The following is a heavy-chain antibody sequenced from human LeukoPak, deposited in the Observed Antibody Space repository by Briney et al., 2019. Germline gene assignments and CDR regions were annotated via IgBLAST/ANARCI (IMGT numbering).Heavy chain of an antibody. CDR2: INAGNGNT. Sequence: ASVKVSCKASGYTFTSYAMHWVRQAPGQRLEWMGWINAGNGNTKYSQKFQGRVTITRDTSASTAYMELSSLRSEDTAVYYCARAGTTVTDFDYWARETLVSVSS. CDR1: GYTFTSYA. V-gene: IGHV1-3*01. J-gene: IGHJ4*02. CDR3: ARAGTTVTDFDY. D-gene: IGHD4-17*01.